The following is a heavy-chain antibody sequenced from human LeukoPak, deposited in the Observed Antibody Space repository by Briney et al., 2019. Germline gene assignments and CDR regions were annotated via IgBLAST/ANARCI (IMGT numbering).Heavy chain of an antibody. CDR3: ARGDGGGKGDY. D-gene: IGHD4-23*01. CDR2: FYYAGST. J-gene: IGHJ4*02. CDR1: GYSISSGYY. V-gene: IGHV4-38-2*02. Sequence: SETLSLTCTVSGYSISSGYYWGWIRQPPGEGLEWIRSFYYAGSTYCNPSLESRVTISVDTSKNQFSLQLSSVTAADTAVYYCARGDGGGKGDYWGQGTLVTVSS.